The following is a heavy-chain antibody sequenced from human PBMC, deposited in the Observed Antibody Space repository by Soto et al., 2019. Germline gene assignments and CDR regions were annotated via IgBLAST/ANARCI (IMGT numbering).Heavy chain of an antibody. CDR2: IYWDDDK. J-gene: IGHJ4*02. D-gene: IGHD1-26*01. V-gene: IGHV2-5*02. Sequence: QITLKESGPTLVKPTQTLTLTCTFSGFSLSTSGVGVGCIRQPPGKAMEWLALIYWDDDKRYSPSLKSRLTITKDTSKNQVVLTVTNMDPLDTGTYYCARSGPRVGATNYWGQGTLVTVSS. CDR3: ARSGPRVGATNY. CDR1: GFSLSTSGVG.